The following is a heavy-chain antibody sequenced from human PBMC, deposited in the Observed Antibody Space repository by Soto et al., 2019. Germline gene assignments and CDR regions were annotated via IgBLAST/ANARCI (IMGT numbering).Heavy chain of an antibody. CDR1: GLTFSHYS. J-gene: IGHJ6*01. CDR3: AGVNSIIEYSNGMDV. V-gene: IGHV3-21*01. Sequence: EVHLVESGGGLVKPGGSLRLSCAASGLTFSHYSMNWVRQAPGKGLEWVSYISGGGTYRYYAGSVKGRFTISRDNAKNALDLQMNSLRAEDTAVYYRAGVNSIIEYSNGMDVW. D-gene: IGHD3-3*02. CDR2: ISGGGTYR.